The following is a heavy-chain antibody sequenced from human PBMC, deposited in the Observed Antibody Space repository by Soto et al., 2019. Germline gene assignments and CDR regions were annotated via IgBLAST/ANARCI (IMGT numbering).Heavy chain of an antibody. V-gene: IGHV3-21*01. J-gene: IGHJ3*01. CDR3: ARVVYFDRSAYGL. Sequence: KPGGSLRLSCAASGFSFSGYNMNWVRQAPGKGLEWVSSISGDSNYIYYADSVQGRFTISRDNAKNSVYLQMNSLRADDTAVYYCARVVYFDRSAYGLWGQGTMVTVSS. CDR2: ISGDSNYI. D-gene: IGHD3-22*01. CDR1: GFSFSGYN.